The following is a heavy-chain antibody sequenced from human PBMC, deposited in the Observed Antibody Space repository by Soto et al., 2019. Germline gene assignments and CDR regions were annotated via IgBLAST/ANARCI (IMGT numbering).Heavy chain of an antibody. J-gene: IGHJ4*02. CDR2: INPDTGDT. Sequence: QMQLVQSGAEMRKPGASVKVSCKTSGFTFTGYYIHWVRQAPGQGLEWMGWINPDTGDTKYAQRFQGRVALTSGTSINTAYMDLSRLRPDDTAVFYCARGPQLWLPPSDYWGQGTLVTVSS. V-gene: IGHV1-2*02. CDR1: GFTFTGYY. D-gene: IGHD5-18*01. CDR3: ARGPQLWLPPSDY.